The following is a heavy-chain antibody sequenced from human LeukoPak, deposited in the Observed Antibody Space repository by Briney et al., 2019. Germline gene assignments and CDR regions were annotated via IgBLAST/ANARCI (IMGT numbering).Heavy chain of an antibody. CDR1: GYTFTNYW. D-gene: IGHD2-2*02. J-gene: IGHJ5*02. CDR2: IYPGDSDS. CDR3: ARGPYGYTSSATFGSYNWFDP. Sequence: PGESLKISCKGSGYTFTNYWIGWVRQMPGKGLEWMGIIYPGDSDSRYSPSFQDQVTMSVDKSISTAYLQWSSLKASDTAMYYCARGPYGYTSSATFGSYNWFDPWGQGSLVTVSS. V-gene: IGHV5-51*03.